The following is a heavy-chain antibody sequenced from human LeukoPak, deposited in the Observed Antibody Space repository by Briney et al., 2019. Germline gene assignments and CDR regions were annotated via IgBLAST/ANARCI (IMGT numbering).Heavy chain of an antibody. CDR3: ARGRAFDY. CDR1: GFSVSSNY. J-gene: IGHJ4*02. Sequence: GGSLRLSCAASGFSVSSNYMNWVRLAPGKGLEWVSVIYSDGNTHYADSVKGRFTISRDNSKNTLFLQMSSLRAEDTAVYYCARGRAFDYWSQGTLVTVSS. V-gene: IGHV3-53*01. CDR2: IYSDGNT.